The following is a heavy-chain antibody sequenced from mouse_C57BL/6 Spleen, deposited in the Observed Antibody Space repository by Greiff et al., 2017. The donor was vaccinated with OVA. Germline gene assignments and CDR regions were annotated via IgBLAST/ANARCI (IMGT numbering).Heavy chain of an antibody. D-gene: IGHD1-1*01. J-gene: IGHJ2*01. CDR1: GFTFSDYG. CDR3: ARNYGSSGYYFDY. V-gene: IGHV5-17*01. Sequence: EVKLMESGGGLVKPGGSLKLSCAASGFTFSDYGMHWVRQAPEKGLEWVAYISSGSSTIYYADTVKGRFTISRDNAKNTLFLQMTSLRSEDTAMYYCARNYGSSGYYFDYWGQGTTLTVSS. CDR2: ISSGSSTI.